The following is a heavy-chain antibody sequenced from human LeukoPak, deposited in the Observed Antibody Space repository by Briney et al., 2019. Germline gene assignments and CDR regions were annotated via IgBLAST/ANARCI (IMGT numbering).Heavy chain of an antibody. CDR1: GYTFTSYG. CDR2: ISAYNGNT. V-gene: IGHV1-18*01. D-gene: IGHD3-10*01. J-gene: IGHJ3*02. CDR3: AKGGHYYGSGSYWVDAFDI. Sequence: GASVKVSCKASGYTFTSYGISWVRQAPGQGLEWMGWISAYNGNTNYAQKFQGRVTITADKSTSTAYMELSSLRSEDTAVYYCAKGGHYYGSGSYWVDAFDIWGQGTMVTVSS.